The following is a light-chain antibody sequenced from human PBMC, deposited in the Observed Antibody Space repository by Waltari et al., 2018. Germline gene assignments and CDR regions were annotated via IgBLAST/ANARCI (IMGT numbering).Light chain of an antibody. Sequence: QSVLTQPPSVSGAPGQRVSISCTGSGSNLGAGYDVHWYQQHPGKAPKLLSYGTSNRPPGVPDRVFGSQAGTSASLAITALQAEDEAEYYRQSYDTSLSVVFGGGTKLTVL. CDR2: GTS. V-gene: IGLV1-40*01. CDR1: GSNLGAGYD. CDR3: QSYDTSLSVV. J-gene: IGLJ2*01.